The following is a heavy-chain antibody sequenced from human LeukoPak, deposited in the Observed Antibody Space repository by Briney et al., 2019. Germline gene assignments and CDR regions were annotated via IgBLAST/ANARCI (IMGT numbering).Heavy chain of an antibody. Sequence: ASVKVSCKAAGYTFTSYGISWGRQAPGQGLGWMGWISAYNGNTNYAQKLQGRVTMTTDTSTSTAYMELRSLRSDDTAVYYCARVVPGLDYYDSSGYYGRWFDPWGQGTLVTVSS. CDR1: GYTFTSYG. J-gene: IGHJ5*02. D-gene: IGHD3-22*01. CDR3: ARVVPGLDYYDSSGYYGRWFDP. V-gene: IGHV1-18*01. CDR2: ISAYNGNT.